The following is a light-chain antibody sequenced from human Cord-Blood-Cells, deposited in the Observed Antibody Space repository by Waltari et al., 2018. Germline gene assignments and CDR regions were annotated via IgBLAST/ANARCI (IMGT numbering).Light chain of an antibody. V-gene: IGLV1-47*01. CDR1: SSNIGSNY. CDR2: RNN. CDR3: AAWDDSLSGWV. Sequence: QSVLTRPPSASGPPGQRVTISCSGSSSNIGSNYVYWYQQLPGTAPKLLIYRNNQRPSGVPDRFSGSKSGTSASLAISGLRSEDEADYYCAAWDDSLSGWVFGGGTKLTVL. J-gene: IGLJ3*02.